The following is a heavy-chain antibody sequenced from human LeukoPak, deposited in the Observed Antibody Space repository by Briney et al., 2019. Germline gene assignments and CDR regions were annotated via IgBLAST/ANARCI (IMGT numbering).Heavy chain of an antibody. D-gene: IGHD2/OR15-2a*01. CDR1: GFTFNYYN. CDR2: ITSSGAYI. J-gene: IGHJ4*02. Sequence: GSLRLSCAASGFTFNYYNMNWVRQAPGKALEWVSSITSSGAYIFYADSVRGRFTISRDNAKDSLYLQMTSLRAEDTAVYYCAKDQRFALSNYDYWGQGTLVTVSS. CDR3: AKDQRFALSNYDY. V-gene: IGHV3-21*04.